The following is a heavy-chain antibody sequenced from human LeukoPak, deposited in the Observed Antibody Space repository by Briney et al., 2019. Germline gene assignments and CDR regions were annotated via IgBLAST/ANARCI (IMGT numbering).Heavy chain of an antibody. CDR2: IIPILGIA. V-gene: IGHV1-69*04. CDR3: ARDEVGGLSYDFWSGYRNYGMDV. J-gene: IGHJ6*02. D-gene: IGHD3-3*01. Sequence: SVKVSCKASGGTFSSYTTSWVRQAPGQGLEWMGRIIPILGIANYAQKFQGRVTITADKSTSTAYMELSSLRSEDTAVYYCARDEVGGLSYDFWSGYRNYGMDVWGQGTTVTVSS. CDR1: GGTFSSYT.